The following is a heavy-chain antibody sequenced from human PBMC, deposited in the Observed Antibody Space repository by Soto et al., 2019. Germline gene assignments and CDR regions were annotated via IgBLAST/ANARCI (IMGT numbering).Heavy chain of an antibody. CDR1: GGSISRGGYY. V-gene: IGHV4-31*03. J-gene: IGHJ5*02. CDR3: ARSYDSSGHPWFDP. Sequence: QVQLQESGPGLVKPSQTLSLTCTVSGGSISRGGYYWSWIRQHPGKGLEWIGYIYYSGSTYYNPSLKSRVTISVDTSKNQFSLKLSSVTAADTAVYYCARSYDSSGHPWFDPWGQGTLVTVSS. D-gene: IGHD3-22*01. CDR2: IYYSGST.